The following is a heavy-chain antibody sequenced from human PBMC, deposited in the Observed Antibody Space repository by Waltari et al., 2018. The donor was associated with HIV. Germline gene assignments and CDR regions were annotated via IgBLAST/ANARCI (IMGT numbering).Heavy chain of an antibody. CDR3: ARHALRVGAAYWNFDL. J-gene: IGHJ2*01. CDR1: GGSVSSSSYF. CDR2: IDYTGRG. Sequence: QLQLQESGPGLVKPSETLSLTCTVSGGSVSSSSYFWGWIRQPPGKGLEWIGRIDYTGRGYDSPALKGRVTISVDTSKNQFSLKVTSVTAADTAVYYCARHALRVGAAYWNFDLWGRGTLVTVSS. V-gene: IGHV4-39*01. D-gene: IGHD1-26*01.